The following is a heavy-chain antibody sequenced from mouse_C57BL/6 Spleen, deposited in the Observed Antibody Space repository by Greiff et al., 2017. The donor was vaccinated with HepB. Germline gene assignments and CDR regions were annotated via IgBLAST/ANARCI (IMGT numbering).Heavy chain of an antibody. CDR2: ISYDGSN. V-gene: IGHV3-6*01. CDR3: ARAGGDYGMDY. CDR1: GYSITSGYY. D-gene: IGHD2-4*01. J-gene: IGHJ4*01. Sequence: ESGPGLVKPSQSLSLTCSVTGYSITSGYYWNWIRQFPGNKLEWMGYISYDGSNNYNPSLKNRISITRDTSKNQFFLKLNSVTTEDTATYYCARAGGDYGMDYWGQGTSVTVSS.